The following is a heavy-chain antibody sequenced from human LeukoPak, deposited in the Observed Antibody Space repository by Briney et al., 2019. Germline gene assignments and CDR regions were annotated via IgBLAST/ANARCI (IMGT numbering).Heavy chain of an antibody. CDR1: GFTFSSYG. Sequence: GGSLRLSCAASGFTFSSYGMHWVRQAPGKGLEWVAVIWNDGSNKYYADSVKGRFTISRDNSKDTLFLQMHSLRPGDTAVYYCVREDTPATANYWGQGTLVTISS. J-gene: IGHJ4*02. V-gene: IGHV3-33*01. CDR3: VREDTPATANY. D-gene: IGHD2-21*02. CDR2: IWNDGSNK.